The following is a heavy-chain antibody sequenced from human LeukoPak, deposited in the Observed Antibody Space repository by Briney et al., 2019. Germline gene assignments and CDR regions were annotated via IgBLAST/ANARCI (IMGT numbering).Heavy chain of an antibody. V-gene: IGHV3-7*01. CDR1: GFTFSDYW. Sequence: GGSLRLSCAASGFTFSDYWMTWVRQAPGRGLECMANIKEDGSETYYVDSVEGRFTISRDNAKNPPYLQMNSLRAEDTAVYYCARATIFGVVSALGPLDSWGQGTLVTVSS. CDR2: IKEDGSET. D-gene: IGHD3-3*01. CDR3: ARATIFGVVSALGPLDS. J-gene: IGHJ4*02.